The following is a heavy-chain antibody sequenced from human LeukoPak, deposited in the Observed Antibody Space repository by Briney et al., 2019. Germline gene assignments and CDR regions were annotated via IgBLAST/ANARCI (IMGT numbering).Heavy chain of an antibody. J-gene: IGHJ4*02. CDR2: IYPRGST. D-gene: IGHD7-27*01. V-gene: IGHV4-30-2*01. CDR1: GGSISSGGYY. Sequence: SETLSLTCTVSGGSISSGGYYWSWIRQHPGEGLEWIGYIYPRGSTYYNPSLKSRVILSLDKSANQFSLDLSSVTAADTAVYYCARFSPRAMGNYLDFWGQGTLVTVSS. CDR3: ARFSPRAMGNYLDF.